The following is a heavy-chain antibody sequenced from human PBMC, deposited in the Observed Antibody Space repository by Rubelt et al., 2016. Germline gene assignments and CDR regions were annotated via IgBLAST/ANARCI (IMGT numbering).Heavy chain of an antibody. J-gene: IGHJ4*02. V-gene: IGHV3-73*01. Sequence: EVQLVESGGGLVQPGGSLKLSCAASGFTFSGSAIHWVRQASGKGLEWLGLIRSSYATAYAASVKGRFPSSRDDSKTTAYLEMNSLKIKDTAVYYCTRESPIDYWGQGTLVTVSS. CDR3: TRESPIDY. CDR2: IRSSYAT. CDR1: GFTFSGSA.